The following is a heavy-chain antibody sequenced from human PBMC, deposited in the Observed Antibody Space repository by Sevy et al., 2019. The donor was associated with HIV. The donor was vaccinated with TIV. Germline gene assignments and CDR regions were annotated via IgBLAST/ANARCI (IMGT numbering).Heavy chain of an antibody. CDR2: ITGGGDST. CDR1: GFTVSTYA. J-gene: IGHJ4*02. CDR3: AAEDTSMVTDLDY. V-gene: IGHV3-23*01. D-gene: IGHD5-18*01. Sequence: GGSLRLSCAASGFTVSTYAINWVRQAPGEGLEWVSAITGGGDSTYYADSVKGRFTISRDNSKNVVYLQMISLRAEDTAVYYCAAEDTSMVTDLDYWGQGTLVTVSS.